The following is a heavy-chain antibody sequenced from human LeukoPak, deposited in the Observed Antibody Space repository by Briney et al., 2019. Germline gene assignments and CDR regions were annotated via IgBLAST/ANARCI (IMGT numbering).Heavy chain of an antibody. CDR1: GFTFSRFG. J-gene: IGHJ6*02. Sequence: GGSLRLSCATSGFTFSRFGMHWVRQAPGKGLEWVAVISDDGNKKYFADSVKGRFTISRDYSKNTLHLQMNSLRAEDTAMYYCAKDNRNYGMDVWGQGTTVTVSS. CDR3: AKDNRNYGMDV. CDR2: ISDDGNKK. V-gene: IGHV3-30*18.